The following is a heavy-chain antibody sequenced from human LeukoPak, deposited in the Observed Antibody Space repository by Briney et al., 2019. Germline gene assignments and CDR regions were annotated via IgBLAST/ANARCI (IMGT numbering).Heavy chain of an antibody. CDR2: ISSSGSTI. V-gene: IGHV3-48*03. J-gene: IGHJ4*02. CDR1: GFTFSSYE. Sequence: GGSLRLSCAASGFTFSSYELNWVRQAPGKGLEGVSYISSSGSTIYYADTVKGRFTISRDNSKNTLYLQMNSLRAEDTAIYYCAKGGIYCSSTSCYGDYWGQGTLVTVSS. CDR3: AKGGIYCSSTSCYGDY. D-gene: IGHD2-2*01.